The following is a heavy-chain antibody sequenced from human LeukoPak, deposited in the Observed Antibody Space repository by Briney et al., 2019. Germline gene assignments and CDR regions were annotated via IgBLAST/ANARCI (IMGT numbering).Heavy chain of an antibody. V-gene: IGHV3-30*02. D-gene: IGHD6-13*01. CDR3: ARGLYSSSWYGLDY. Sequence: GGSLGLSCAASGFTFSSYGMHWVRQAPGKGLEWVAFIRYDGSNKYYADSVKGRFTISRDNSKNTLYLQMNSLRAEDTAVYYCARGLYSSSWYGLDYWGQGTLVTVSS. CDR1: GFTFSSYG. J-gene: IGHJ4*02. CDR2: IRYDGSNK.